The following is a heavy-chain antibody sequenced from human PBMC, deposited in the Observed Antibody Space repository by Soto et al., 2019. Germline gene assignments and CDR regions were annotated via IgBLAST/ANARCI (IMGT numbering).Heavy chain of an antibody. J-gene: IGHJ4*02. Sequence: SETLSLTCTVSGGSIRSGDYYWSWFRQPPGKGLESIGYIYYSGSTYYNPSLKSRVTISVDTSKNQFSLKLSSVTAADTAGYYCARSLRRGTPFDYWGQGTLVTVS. CDR2: IYYSGST. CDR1: GGSIRSGDYY. CDR3: ARSLRRGTPFDY. D-gene: IGHD3-10*01. V-gene: IGHV4-30-4*01.